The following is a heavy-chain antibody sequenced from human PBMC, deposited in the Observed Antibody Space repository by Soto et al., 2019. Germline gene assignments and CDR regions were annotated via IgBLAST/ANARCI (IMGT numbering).Heavy chain of an antibody. CDR1: GGSFSGYY. J-gene: IGHJ6*02. V-gene: IGHV4-34*01. D-gene: IGHD6-13*01. Sequence: SETLSLTCAVYGGSFSGYYWSWIRQPPGKGLEWIGEINHSGSTNYNPSLKSRVTISVDTSKNQFSLKLSSVTAADTAVYYCAREIAAAPDVWGQGTTVTVSS. CDR2: INHSGST. CDR3: AREIAAAPDV.